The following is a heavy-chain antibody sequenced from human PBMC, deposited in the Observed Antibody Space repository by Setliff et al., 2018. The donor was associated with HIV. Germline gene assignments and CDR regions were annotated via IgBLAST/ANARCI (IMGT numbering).Heavy chain of an antibody. CDR1: GYTFTINH. D-gene: IGHD3-9*01. CDR3: ARQDILTSYYMFDY. CDR2: IKPNTGGT. Sequence: ASVKVSCKASGYTFTINHLYWVRQAPGQGLEWMGRIKPNTGGTTYAQKFLGRVTMTGVTSINTTYMELSGLRSDDTAVYYCARQDILTSYYMFDYWGQGTLVTVSS. J-gene: IGHJ4*02. V-gene: IGHV1-2*06.